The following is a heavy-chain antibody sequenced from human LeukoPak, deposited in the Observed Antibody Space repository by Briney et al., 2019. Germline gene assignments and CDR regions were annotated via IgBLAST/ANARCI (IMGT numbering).Heavy chain of an antibody. CDR3: ATSYYDFWTGLDY. V-gene: IGHV1-2*02. CDR1: GYTFTGYY. CDR2: INPNSGGT. D-gene: IGHD3-3*01. J-gene: IGHJ4*02. Sequence: GASVKVSCKASGYTFTGYYMHWVRQAPGQGLEWMGWINPNSGGTNYAQKFQGRVTMTRDTSISTAYMELSRLRSDDTALYYCATSYYDFWTGLDYWGQGTLVTVSS.